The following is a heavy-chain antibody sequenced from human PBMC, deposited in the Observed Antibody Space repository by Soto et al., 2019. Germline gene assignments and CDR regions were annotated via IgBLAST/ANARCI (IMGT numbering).Heavy chain of an antibody. CDR3: ARDSRYYYDSSGYY. Sequence: PGGSLRRSGAASGFTFSSDSMNWVRQAPGKGLEWVSSISSSSSYIYYADSVKGRFTISRDNAKNSLYLQMNSLRAEDTAVYYCARDSRYYYDSSGYYWGQGTLVSVSS. CDR2: ISSSSSYI. CDR1: GFTFSSDS. D-gene: IGHD3-22*01. J-gene: IGHJ4*02. V-gene: IGHV3-21*01.